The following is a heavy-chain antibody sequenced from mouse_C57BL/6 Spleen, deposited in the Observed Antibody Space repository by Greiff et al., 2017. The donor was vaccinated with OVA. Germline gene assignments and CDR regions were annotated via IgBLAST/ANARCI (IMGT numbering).Heavy chain of an antibody. D-gene: IGHD2-1*01. CDR2: IRLKSDNYAT. Sequence: EVKLVESGGGLVQPGGSMKLSCVASGFTFSNYWMNWVRQSPEKGLEWVAQIRLKSDNYATHYAESVKGRFTISRDDSKSSVYLQMNNLRAEDTGIYYCTLYSYFDYWGQGTTLTVSS. CDR1: GFTFSNYW. J-gene: IGHJ2*01. V-gene: IGHV6-3*01. CDR3: TLYSYFDY.